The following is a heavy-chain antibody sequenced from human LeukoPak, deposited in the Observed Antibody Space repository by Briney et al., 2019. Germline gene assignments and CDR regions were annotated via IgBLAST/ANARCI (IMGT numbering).Heavy chain of an antibody. CDR3: ARLAYDTYYYYGMDV. V-gene: IGHV4-39*01. CDR1: GGSISSSSYY. CDR2: IYYSGST. D-gene: IGHD5-12*01. Sequence: SETLSLTCTVSGGSISSSSYYWGWIRQPPGKGLEWIGGIYYSGSTYYNPSLKSRVTISVDTSKNQFSLKLSSVTAADTAVYYCARLAYDTYYYYGMDVWGQGTTVTVSS. J-gene: IGHJ6*02.